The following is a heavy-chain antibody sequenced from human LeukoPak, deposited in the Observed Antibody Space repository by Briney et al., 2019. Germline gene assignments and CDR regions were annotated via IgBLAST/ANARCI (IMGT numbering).Heavy chain of an antibody. CDR3: ARLVRTYYYDSSGYYWDY. CDR1: GGSISSYY. V-gene: IGHV4-59*08. CDR2: IYYSGST. J-gene: IGHJ4*02. D-gene: IGHD3-22*01. Sequence: SETLSLTCTVSGGSISSYYWSWIRQPPGQGLEYIGYIYYSGSTNYNPSLKSRVTISVDTFKNQFSLKLSSVTAADMAVYYCARLVRTYYYDSSGYYWDYWGQGTLVTVSS.